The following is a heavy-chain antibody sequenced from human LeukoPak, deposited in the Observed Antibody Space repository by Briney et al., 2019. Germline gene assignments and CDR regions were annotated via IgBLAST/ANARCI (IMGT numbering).Heavy chain of an antibody. CDR1: GFTFTSFT. V-gene: IGHV3-23*01. Sequence: GGSLRLSCAASGFTFTSFTMSWVRQTPGKGLEWVSSISGTGGNTYYADSVKGRFTISRDNSRNTLYLQMNSLRAEDTAVYYCAKDHGVAVTGMYYWGQGTLVTVS. CDR3: AKDHGVAVTGMYY. CDR2: ISGTGGNT. J-gene: IGHJ4*02. D-gene: IGHD6-19*01.